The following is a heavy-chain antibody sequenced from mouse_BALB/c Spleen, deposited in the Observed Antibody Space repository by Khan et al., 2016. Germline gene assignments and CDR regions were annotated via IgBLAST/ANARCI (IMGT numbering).Heavy chain of an antibody. CDR1: GYTFTNYG. CDR2: INTYSGES. J-gene: IGHJ1*01. V-gene: IGHV9-3-1*01. CDR3: ERYRYYYGSSGCIDV. Sequence: QIQLVQSGPELKKPGKTVKISCKAPGYTFTNYGMNWVKQAPGKGLKWMGWINTYSGESTYADDFKGRFAFSLETSANTAYLQINNLKNEDTATYFCERYRYYYGSSGCIDVWGAGTTVTVSS. D-gene: IGHD1-1*01.